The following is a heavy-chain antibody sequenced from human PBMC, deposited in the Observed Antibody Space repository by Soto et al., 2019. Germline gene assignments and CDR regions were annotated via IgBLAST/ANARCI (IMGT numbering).Heavy chain of an antibody. Sequence: SETLSLTCTVSGGSISSSSYYWGWIRQPPXKGLEWIGSIYYSGSTYYNPSLKSRVTISVDTSKNQFSLKLSSVTAADTAVYYCARSGRVYCSGGSCTIDYWGQGILVTVSS. V-gene: IGHV4-39*01. CDR2: IYYSGST. CDR1: GGSISSSSYY. CDR3: ARSGRVYCSGGSCTIDY. J-gene: IGHJ4*02. D-gene: IGHD2-15*01.